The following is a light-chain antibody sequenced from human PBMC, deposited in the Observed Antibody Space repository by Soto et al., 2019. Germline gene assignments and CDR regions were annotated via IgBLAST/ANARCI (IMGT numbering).Light chain of an antibody. J-gene: IGKJ1*01. V-gene: IGKV3-11*01. Sequence: EIVLTQSPATLSLSPGERATLSCRASQSVSSYLAWYQQKPGQAPRLLIYDASNGATGIPARFSGSGSGTDFTLTISSLEPEDFALYYCQQYGSSPPTFGQGTKVDIK. CDR3: QQYGSSPPT. CDR2: DAS. CDR1: QSVSSY.